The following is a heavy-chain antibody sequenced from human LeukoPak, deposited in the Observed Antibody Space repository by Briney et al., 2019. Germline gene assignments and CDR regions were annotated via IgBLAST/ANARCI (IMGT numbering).Heavy chain of an antibody. J-gene: IGHJ4*02. CDR3: AKTYSRESGYDFFFQY. V-gene: IGHV3-33*06. CDR2: ISYDGKNI. D-gene: IGHD5-12*01. Sequence: GGSLRLSCAASGFSFSNYGFHWVRQAPGKGLEWVSAISYDGKNIHYEDSVKGRFTISRDNSRSTVYLQMNSLRVEDTAVYYCAKTYSRESGYDFFFQYWGQGTRVTVSS. CDR1: GFSFSNYG.